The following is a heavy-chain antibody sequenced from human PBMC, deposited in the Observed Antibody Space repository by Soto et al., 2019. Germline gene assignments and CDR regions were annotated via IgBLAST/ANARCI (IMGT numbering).Heavy chain of an antibody. D-gene: IGHD6-13*01. V-gene: IGHV4-4*02. CDR3: ARGGIAAAGSHWYFDL. CDR1: GGSFSSGNW. Sequence: QLQLQESGPGLVKPSGTLSLTCAVSGGSFSSGNWWSWVRQPPGKGLEWIGEIYHSGSTNYNPSLKSRVTISVDKSRNQFSLNLSSVTAADTAVYYCARGGIAAAGSHWYFDLWGRGILVTVSS. CDR2: IYHSGST. J-gene: IGHJ2*01.